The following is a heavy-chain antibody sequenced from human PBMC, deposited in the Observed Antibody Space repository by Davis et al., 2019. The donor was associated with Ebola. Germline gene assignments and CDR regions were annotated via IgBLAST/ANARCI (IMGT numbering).Heavy chain of an antibody. J-gene: IGHJ4*02. D-gene: IGHD3-3*01. CDR1: GFTFSSYW. Sequence: GESLKISCAASGFTFSSYWMSWVRQAPGKGLEWVANIKQDGSEKYYVDSVKGRFTISRDNSKNTLYLQMNSLRAEDTAVYYCAKDGYDFWSGLYYFDYWGQGTLVTVSS. CDR2: IKQDGSEK. V-gene: IGHV3-7*01. CDR3: AKDGYDFWSGLYYFDY.